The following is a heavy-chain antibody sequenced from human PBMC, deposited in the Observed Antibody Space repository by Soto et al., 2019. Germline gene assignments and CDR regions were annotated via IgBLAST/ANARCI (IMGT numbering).Heavy chain of an antibody. J-gene: IGHJ3*02. V-gene: IGHV1-69*13. D-gene: IGHD2-21*02. Sequence: SVKVSCKAPGGTFSSYAISCVRQAPGQGLEWMGGIIPIFGTANYAQKFQGRVTITADESTSTAYMELSSLRSEDTAVYYCARGVISPYCGGDCLSSAFDIWGQGTMVTLSS. CDR3: ARGVISPYCGGDCLSSAFDI. CDR1: GGTFSSYA. CDR2: IIPIFGTA.